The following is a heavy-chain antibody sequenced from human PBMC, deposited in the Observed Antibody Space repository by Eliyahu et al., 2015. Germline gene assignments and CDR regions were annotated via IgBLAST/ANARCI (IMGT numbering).Heavy chain of an antibody. J-gene: IGHJ4*02. CDR2: IHYHGST. CDR3: ATYSVYSSHFDC. D-gene: IGHD5/OR15-5a*01. CDR1: GXSXTSGGYY. V-gene: IGHV4-31*03. Sequence: QVQLQESGPGLVKPSQTLSLTCNVXGXSXTSGGYYWSWIRQHPGKGLEWIGYIHYHGSTYYNPSLKSRVAISPDTSKNQFSLKLTSVTAADTAVYYCATYSVYSSHFDCWGQGTLVTVSS.